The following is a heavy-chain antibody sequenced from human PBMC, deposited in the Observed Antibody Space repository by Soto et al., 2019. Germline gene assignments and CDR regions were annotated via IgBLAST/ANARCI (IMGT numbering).Heavy chain of an antibody. V-gene: IGHV2-5*02. D-gene: IGHD3-9*01. CDR2: IYWDDDK. J-gene: IGHJ4*02. CDR3: AHRRRGDTYYDILTGYSREYYFDY. CDR1: GFSLSTSGVG. Sequence: QITLKESGPTLVKPTQTLTLTCTFSGFSLSTSGVGVGWIRQPPGKALEWLALIYWDDDKRYSPSLKSRLTITKDTSKNQVVLTMTNMDPVDTATYYCAHRRRGDTYYDILTGYSREYYFDYWGQGTLVIVSS.